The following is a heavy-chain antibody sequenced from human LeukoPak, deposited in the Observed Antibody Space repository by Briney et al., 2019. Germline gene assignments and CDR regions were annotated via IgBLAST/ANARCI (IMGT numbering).Heavy chain of an antibody. J-gene: IGHJ4*02. V-gene: IGHV1-2*02. Sequence: ASVKVSCKASGYTFTSYDINWVRQATGQGLEWMGWMNPNSGGTNYAQKFQGRVTMTRDTSISTAYMELSRLRSDDTAVYYCARDVNRNVLRFLEWLPRFDYWGQGTLVTVSS. CDR3: ARDVNRNVLRFLEWLPRFDY. CDR2: MNPNSGGT. D-gene: IGHD3-3*01. CDR1: GYTFTSYD.